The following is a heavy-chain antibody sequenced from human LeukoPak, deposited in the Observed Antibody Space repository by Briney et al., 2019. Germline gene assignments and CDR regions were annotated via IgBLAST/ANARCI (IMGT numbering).Heavy chain of an antibody. CDR1: GGSINSNY. J-gene: IGHJ5*02. CDR2: IYYSGST. Sequence: SETLSLTCTVSGGSINSNYWSWIRQPPGKGLEWIRYIYYSGSTKYNPSLKSRVTISVDRSKNQFSLKLSSVTAADTAVYYCATLIGYSNWFDPWGQGTLVTVSS. CDR3: ATLIGYSNWFDP. V-gene: IGHV4-59*01. D-gene: IGHD1-26*01.